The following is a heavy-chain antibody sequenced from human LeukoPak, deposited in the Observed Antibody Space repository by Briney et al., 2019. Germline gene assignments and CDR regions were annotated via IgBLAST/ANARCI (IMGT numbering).Heavy chain of an antibody. CDR1: GGSMSGYY. D-gene: IGHD4-17*01. Sequence: SETLSLTCSVTGGSMSGYYWTWIRQPPGGGLEWIGHIHGSGSPMYNPSLQSRVTMSIDASKNQFSLSLSPATATDTAFYCARRRGDYGEGEFNYWGQGTLVTVSS. CDR3: ARRRGDYGEGEFNY. CDR2: IHGSGSP. V-gene: IGHV4-4*09. J-gene: IGHJ4*02.